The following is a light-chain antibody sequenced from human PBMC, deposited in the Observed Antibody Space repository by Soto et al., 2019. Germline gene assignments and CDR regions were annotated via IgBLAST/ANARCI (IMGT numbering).Light chain of an antibody. J-gene: IGLJ3*02. CDR2: EGS. Sequence: QSALTQPASVSGSPGQSITISCTGTSSVVWSYNFVSWYQQHPGKAPKLMIYEGSERPSGVSNRFSGSKSGNTASLTISGLQAEDEADYYCCSYAGSSTWVFGGGTKLTVL. CDR1: SSVVWSYNF. CDR3: CSYAGSSTWV. V-gene: IGLV2-23*01.